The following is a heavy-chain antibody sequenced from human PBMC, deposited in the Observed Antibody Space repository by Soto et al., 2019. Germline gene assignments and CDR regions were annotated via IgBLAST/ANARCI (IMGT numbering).Heavy chain of an antibody. CDR1: GGSISSGNYY. V-gene: IGHV4-30-4*01. CDR2: IYYSGST. Sequence: SETLSLTCTVSGGSISSGNYYWSWVRQPPGKGLEWIGYIYYSGSTYYNPSLKSRVTISVDTSKNQFSLRLSSVTAADTAVYYCAREGSSGSYPYWGQGTLVTVS. CDR3: AREGSSGSYPY. J-gene: IGHJ4*02. D-gene: IGHD3-22*01.